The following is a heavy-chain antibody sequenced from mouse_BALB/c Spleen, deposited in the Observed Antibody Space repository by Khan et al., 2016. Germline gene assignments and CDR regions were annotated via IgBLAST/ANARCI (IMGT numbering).Heavy chain of an antibody. J-gene: IGHJ2*01. CDR3: ARSSYYGYDY. D-gene: IGHD1-2*01. V-gene: IGHV4-1*02. Sequence: EVKLLESGGGLVQPGGSLKLSCAASGVDFSRYWMSWVRQAPGKGLEWIGEINPDSSTINFTPSLKDKFIISRDNATNTLYLHMSKVRSEDTDLSYCARSSYYGYDYWGQGTTLTVSS. CDR1: GVDFSRYW. CDR2: INPDSSTI.